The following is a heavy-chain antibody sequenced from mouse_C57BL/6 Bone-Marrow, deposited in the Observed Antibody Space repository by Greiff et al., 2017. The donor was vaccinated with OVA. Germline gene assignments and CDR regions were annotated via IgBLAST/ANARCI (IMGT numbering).Heavy chain of an antibody. CDR2: IDPENGDT. D-gene: IGHD2-4*01. J-gene: IGHJ3*01. CDR1: GFNIKDDY. Sequence: EVMLVESGAELVRPGASVKLSCTASGFNIKDDYMHWVKQRPEQGLEWIGWIDPENGDTEYASKFQGKATITADTSSNTAYLQLSSLTSEDTAVYYCTLYDYDVWFAYWGQGTLVTVSA. V-gene: IGHV14-4*01. CDR3: TLYDYDVWFAY.